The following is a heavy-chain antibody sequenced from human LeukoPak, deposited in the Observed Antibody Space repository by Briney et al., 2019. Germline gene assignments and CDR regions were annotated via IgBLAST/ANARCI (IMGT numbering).Heavy chain of an antibody. V-gene: IGHV3-48*03. CDR3: ARDRPYGWQWLVSWYFDL. CDR1: GFTFSSYE. D-gene: IGHD6-19*01. CDR2: ISSSGSTI. Sequence: GGSLRLSCAASGFTFSSYEMNCVRQAPGRGLEWVSYISSSGSTIYYADSVKGRFTISRDNAKNSLYLQMNSLRAEDTAVYYSARDRPYGWQWLVSWYFDLWGRGTLVTVSS. J-gene: IGHJ2*01.